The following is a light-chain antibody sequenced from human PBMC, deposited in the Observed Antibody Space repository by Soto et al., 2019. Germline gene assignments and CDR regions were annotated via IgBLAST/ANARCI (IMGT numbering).Light chain of an antibody. J-gene: IGKJ2*01. CDR1: QDINHF. V-gene: IGKV1-33*01. CDR3: QQYDRLPYT. CDR2: DAS. Sequence: DVQMTQSPSSLSASVGERVTITCQASQDINHFLNWYQQKPGKAPNLLIYDASNLESGVPSTFSGTGSGTHFTLTITSLRTEDIATYYCQQYDRLPYTFGQGTKLEIK.